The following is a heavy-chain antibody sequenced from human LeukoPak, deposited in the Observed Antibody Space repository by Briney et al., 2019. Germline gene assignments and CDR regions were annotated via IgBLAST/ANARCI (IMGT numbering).Heavy chain of an antibody. J-gene: IGHJ4*02. V-gene: IGHV3-7*01. CDR1: GFTFSSYW. Sequence: GGSLRLSCAASGFTFSSYWMSWVRQAPGKGPEWVANIKQDGSEKYYVDSVKGRFTISRDNAKNSMYLQMSSLRAEDTAVYYCARDSDYGDYFFDYWGQGTLVTVSS. CDR3: ARDSDYGDYFFDY. CDR2: IKQDGSEK. D-gene: IGHD4-17*01.